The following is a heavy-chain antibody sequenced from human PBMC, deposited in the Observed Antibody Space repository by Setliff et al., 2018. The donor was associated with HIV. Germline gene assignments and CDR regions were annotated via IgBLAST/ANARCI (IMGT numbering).Heavy chain of an antibody. D-gene: IGHD3-22*01. CDR2: TYIGGST. Sequence: GGSLRLSCTASGFNVSNNYMSWVRQAPGKGLEWVSVTYIGGSTYYADSVKGRFTISRDNSKNTLFLQMNSLRAEDTAVYYCARDSSYSDSSGGLDYWGRGTLVTVSS. J-gene: IGHJ4*02. CDR3: ARDSSYSDSSGGLDY. V-gene: IGHV3-53*01. CDR1: GFNVSNNY.